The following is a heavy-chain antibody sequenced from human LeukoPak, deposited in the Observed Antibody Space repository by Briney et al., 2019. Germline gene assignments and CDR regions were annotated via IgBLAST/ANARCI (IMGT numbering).Heavy chain of an antibody. D-gene: IGHD6-13*01. V-gene: IGHV4-39*01. CDR3: ARLGRASIAADP. Sequence: SETLSLTCTVSGGSISSSSYYWGWIRQPPGKGLEWIGSIYYSGSTYYNPSLKSRVTISVDTSKNQFSLKLSSVTAADTAVYYCARLGRASIAADPWGQGTLVTVSS. CDR1: GGSISSSSYY. CDR2: IYYSGST. J-gene: IGHJ5*02.